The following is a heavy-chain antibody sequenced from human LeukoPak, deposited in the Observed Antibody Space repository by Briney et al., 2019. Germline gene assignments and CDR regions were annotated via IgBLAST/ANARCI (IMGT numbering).Heavy chain of an antibody. CDR2: IYPDDSDT. CDR1: GYRFTSYW. J-gene: IGHJ5*02. CDR3: ARRASRGRFDP. D-gene: IGHD3-16*01. Sequence: GESLKISCQGSGYRFTSYWIGWVRQMPGKGLEWMGIIYPDDSDTRYSPSFQGQVTISADKSINIAYLQWSSLKASDTAIYYCARRASRGRFDPWGQGTLVTVSS. V-gene: IGHV5-51*01.